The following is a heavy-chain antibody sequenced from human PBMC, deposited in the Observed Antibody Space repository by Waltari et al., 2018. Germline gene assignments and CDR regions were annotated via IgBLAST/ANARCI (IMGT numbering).Heavy chain of an antibody. Sequence: QVQLVQSGAEVKKPGASVKVPCKASGYTLTSYYMHWVRQAPGQGLEWMGRIKPNSGDTNYARKFQNRVTMTSDTSVNTAYMVVGRLTSDDTAVYFCARESAFSTSWYPGFDPWGQGTLVTVAS. CDR3: ARESAFSTSWYPGFDP. D-gene: IGHD2-2*01. CDR1: GYTLTSYY. V-gene: IGHV1-2*06. J-gene: IGHJ5*02. CDR2: IKPNSGDT.